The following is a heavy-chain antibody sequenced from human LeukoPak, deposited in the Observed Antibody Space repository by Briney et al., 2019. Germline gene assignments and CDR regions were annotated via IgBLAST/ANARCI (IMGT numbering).Heavy chain of an antibody. CDR2: ISYDGSNK. CDR1: GFTFSNYA. V-gene: IGHV3-33*03. Sequence: PGGSLRLSCAASGFTFSNYAMHWVRQAPGQGLEWVVVISYDGSNKYYVDSVKGRFTISRDNAKNSLYLQMNSLRAEDTAVYYCAKDPTHYYYGMDVWGQGTTVTVSS. J-gene: IGHJ6*02. CDR3: AKDPTHYYYGMDV.